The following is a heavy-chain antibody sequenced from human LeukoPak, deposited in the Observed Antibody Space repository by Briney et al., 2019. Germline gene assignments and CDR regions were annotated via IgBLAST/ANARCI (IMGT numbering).Heavy chain of an antibody. CDR3: ARDYSRWHGDFDV. V-gene: IGHV3-48*02. Sequence: GGSLRLSCAGSGFSISNYGMNWVRQAPGKGLEWISYIRSDSSTKYYADSVEGRFTISRDNAQSSLYLQMNSLRDEDSGVYFCARDYSRWHGDFDVWGQGTMVTVSS. J-gene: IGHJ3*01. CDR1: GFSISNYG. CDR2: IRSDSSTK. D-gene: IGHD6-13*01.